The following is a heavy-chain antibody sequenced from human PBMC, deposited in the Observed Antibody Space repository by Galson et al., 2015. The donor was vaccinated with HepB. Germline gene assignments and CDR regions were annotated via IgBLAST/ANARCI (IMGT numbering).Heavy chain of an antibody. D-gene: IGHD2-15*01. CDR1: GYTFSSYS. Sequence: SVKLSCKASGYTFSSYSIIWVRQAPGKGLEWVGWISPYNGDTSYAQKLQGRVTMTTDTSTNTASMELRSLRSDDTAVYYCARGGFVVMVAATQNNWFAPWGQGTPVTVSS. J-gene: IGHJ5*02. CDR3: ARGGFVVMVAATQNNWFAP. CDR2: ISPYNGDT. V-gene: IGHV1-18*01.